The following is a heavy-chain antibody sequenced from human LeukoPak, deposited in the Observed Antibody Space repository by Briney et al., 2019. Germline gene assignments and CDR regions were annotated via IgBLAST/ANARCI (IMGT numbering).Heavy chain of an antibody. J-gene: IGHJ4*02. D-gene: IGHD7-27*01. V-gene: IGHV3-21*01. CDR2: ISSSSYI. Sequence: GGSLRLSCADSGFTFSSYSMNWVRQAPGKGLEWVSSISSSSYIYYADSVKGRFTISRDNAKNSLYLQMNSLRAEDTAVYYCARGLANWGSTSDYWGQGTLVTVSS. CDR3: ARGLANWGSTSDY. CDR1: GFTFSSYS.